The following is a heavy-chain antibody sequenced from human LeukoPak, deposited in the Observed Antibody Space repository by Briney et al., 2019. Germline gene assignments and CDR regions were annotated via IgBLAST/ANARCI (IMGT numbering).Heavy chain of an antibody. D-gene: IGHD3-16*02. J-gene: IGHJ3*02. CDR2: IIPTLDVA. CDR1: GDNFNSYV. Sequence: GASVKVSCKASGDNFNSYVLTWVRQAPGQGLEWMGRIIPTLDVANFAQKFKGRVSITADKSANTAHLELSNLRSEDTAVYYCTREGVYSPDPTSYHRLPFDIWGKGTVVIVSS. V-gene: IGHV1-69*04. CDR3: TREGVYSPDPTSYHRLPFDI.